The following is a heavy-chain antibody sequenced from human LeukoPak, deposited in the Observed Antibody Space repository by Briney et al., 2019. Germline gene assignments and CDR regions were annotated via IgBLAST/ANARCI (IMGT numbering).Heavy chain of an antibody. CDR1: GYSFTSYW. J-gene: IGHJ4*02. CDR3: AKDFSDIVVVPAATLDY. D-gene: IGHD2-2*01. V-gene: IGHV3-30*12. Sequence: GESLKISCKGSGYSFTSYWIGWVRQAPGKGLEWVAVISYDGSNKYYADSVKGRFTISRDNSKNTLYLQMNSLRAEDTAVYYCAKDFSDIVVVPAATLDYWGQGTLVTVSS. CDR2: ISYDGSNK.